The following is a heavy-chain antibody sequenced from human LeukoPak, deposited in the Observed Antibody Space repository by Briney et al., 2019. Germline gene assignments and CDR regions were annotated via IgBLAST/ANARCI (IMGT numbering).Heavy chain of an antibody. CDR1: GFTFSGYC. J-gene: IGHJ3*02. D-gene: IGHD6-19*01. V-gene: IGHV3-33*01. CDR3: ARGEQWIDAFDI. Sequence: PGGSLSPSCAASGFTFSGYCMHSVRQAPGKGLEWVAFMWSDGSNIYYRDSVKGRFTISRDNSKNTLYLQMNSLRAEDTAVYYCARGEQWIDAFDIWGQGTLVTVSS. CDR2: MWSDGSNI.